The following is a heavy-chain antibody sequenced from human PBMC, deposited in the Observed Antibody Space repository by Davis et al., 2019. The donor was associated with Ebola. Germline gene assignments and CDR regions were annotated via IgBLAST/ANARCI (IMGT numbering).Heavy chain of an antibody. V-gene: IGHV3-15*07. CDR2: IKSKTDGGTT. J-gene: IGHJ6*02. CDR3: ASPGYSSSSGGDYYYYGMDV. D-gene: IGHD6-6*01. CDR1: GFTFSNAW. Sequence: GESLKISCAASGFTFSNAWMNWVRQAPGKGLEWVGRIKSKTDGGTTDYAAPVKGRFTISRDNAKNSLYLQMNSLKTEDTAVYYCASPGYSSSSGGDYYYYGMDVWGQGTTVTVSS.